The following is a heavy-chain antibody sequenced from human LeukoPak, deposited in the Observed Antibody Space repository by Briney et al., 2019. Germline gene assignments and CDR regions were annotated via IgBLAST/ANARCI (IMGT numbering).Heavy chain of an antibody. CDR3: ARDPLAYCGGDCYSDY. V-gene: IGHV3-20*04. CDR1: GFTFDDYG. CDR2: INWNGGST. Sequence: AGGSLRLSCAASGFTFDDYGMSWVRQAPGKGLEWVSGINWNGGSTGYADSVKGRFTISRDNAKNSLYLQMNSLRAEDTALYYRARDPLAYCGGDCYSDYWGQGTLVTVSS. J-gene: IGHJ4*02. D-gene: IGHD2-21*02.